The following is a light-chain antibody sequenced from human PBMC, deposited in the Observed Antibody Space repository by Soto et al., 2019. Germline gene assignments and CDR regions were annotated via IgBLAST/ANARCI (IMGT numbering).Light chain of an antibody. Sequence: ETVMTQSPATLTVSPGERATLSCRASQTIRSTLAWFQQKPGQAPRLLIYDASTRANGIPARFRGSGSGTEFTLTISSLQSEDFAVYYSQQYDNLPRTLGQGTIVDIK. CDR3: QQYDNLPRT. CDR1: QTIRST. V-gene: IGKV3-15*01. CDR2: DAS. J-gene: IGKJ1*01.